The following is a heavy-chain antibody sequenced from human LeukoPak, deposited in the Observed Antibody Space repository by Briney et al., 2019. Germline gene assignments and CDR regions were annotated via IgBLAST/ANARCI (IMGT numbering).Heavy chain of an antibody. CDR2: INPSGGST. CDR3: KLTAPTAGPDAFDI. V-gene: IGHV1-46*01. J-gene: IGHJ3*02. Sequence: VASVKVSCKASGYTFTSYYMHWVRQAPGQGLEWMVIINPSGGSTSYAQKFQGRVTMTRDTSTSTVYMELSSLRSEDTAVYYCKLTAPTAGPDAFDIWGQGTMVTVSS. CDR1: GYTFTSYY. D-gene: IGHD6-19*01.